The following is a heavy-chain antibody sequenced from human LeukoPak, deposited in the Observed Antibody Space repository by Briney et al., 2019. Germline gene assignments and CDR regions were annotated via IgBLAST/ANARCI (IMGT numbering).Heavy chain of an antibody. CDR1: DFIFITYA. J-gene: IGHJ4*02. Sequence: PGGSLRLSCAASDFIFITYAMSWVRQAPGKGLEWVSTISGGGDATYYADSVKGRFTISNSKNTLYLQMNSLRVEDTAVYYCARDSSMLRGPLVIYYFDFWGQGTLVTVSS. D-gene: IGHD3-10*01. CDR3: ARDSSMLRGPLVIYYFDF. CDR2: ISGGGDAT. V-gene: IGHV3-23*01.